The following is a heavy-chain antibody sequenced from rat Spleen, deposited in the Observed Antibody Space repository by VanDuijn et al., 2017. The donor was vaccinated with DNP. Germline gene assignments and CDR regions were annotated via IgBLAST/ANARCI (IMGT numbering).Heavy chain of an antibody. J-gene: IGHJ2*01. CDR1: GFTFSAYY. V-gene: IGHV5-22*01. CDR2: IRYDGGST. Sequence: EVQLVESGGGLVQPGRSLKLSCAASGFTFSAYYMAWIRQAPTKGLEWVAYIRYDGGSTKYGDSVKGRFTISRDNAKSTLYLQMNSLRSEDMATYYCAKHRTSIATYYFDYWGQGVMVTVSS. D-gene: IGHD1-3*01. CDR3: AKHRTSIATYYFDY.